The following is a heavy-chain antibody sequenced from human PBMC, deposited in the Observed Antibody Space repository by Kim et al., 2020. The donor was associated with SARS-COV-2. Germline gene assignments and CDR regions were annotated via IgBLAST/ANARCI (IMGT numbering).Heavy chain of an antibody. D-gene: IGHD1-1*01. CDR3: ASVQERSTGFDY. V-gene: IGHV3-11*06. Sequence: YAGSVKGRFTISRDNAKNSLYLQMNSLRAEDTAVYYCASVQERSTGFDYWGQGTLVTVSS. J-gene: IGHJ4*02.